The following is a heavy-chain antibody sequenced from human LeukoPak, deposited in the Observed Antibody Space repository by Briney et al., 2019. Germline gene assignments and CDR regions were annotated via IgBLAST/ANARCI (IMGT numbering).Heavy chain of an antibody. V-gene: IGHV3-23*01. CDR3: AKDGNWARFEN. Sequence: GGSLRLSCAASGFTFSSYAMSWVRQAPGKGLEWVSAISGSGGSTYYADSVKGRFTISRDNARNSLYLQMNSLRAEDTAVYYCAKDGNWARFENWGQGTLVTVSS. CDR2: ISGSGGST. CDR1: GFTFSSYA. J-gene: IGHJ4*02. D-gene: IGHD7-27*01.